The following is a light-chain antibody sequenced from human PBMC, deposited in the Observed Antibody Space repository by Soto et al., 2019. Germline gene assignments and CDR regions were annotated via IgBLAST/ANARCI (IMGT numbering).Light chain of an antibody. CDR2: DAS. CDR1: EDVSYY. V-gene: IGKV1-33*01. CDR3: QQYDILPFT. Sequence: DIQMTQSPSSLSASVGDRVTISCRASEDVSYYLNWYQHKPGKAPKLLISDASNLESGVPSRFGGSGSGADFTFTISSLQSDDIGTDFCQQYDILPFTFGGGTKVDI. J-gene: IGKJ4*01.